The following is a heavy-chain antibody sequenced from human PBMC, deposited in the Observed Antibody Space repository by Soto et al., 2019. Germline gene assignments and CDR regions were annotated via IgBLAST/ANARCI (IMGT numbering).Heavy chain of an antibody. Sequence: PSETLSLTCTVSGGSISSSAYYWSWIRQPPGRGLEWIGYIYYSGSTYYNPSLKSRVTMSVDTSKNQFSLKLSSVTAADTAVYYCARDLKQWLVQVGWFDPWGQGTLVTVSS. D-gene: IGHD6-19*01. V-gene: IGHV4-39*07. CDR1: GGSISSSAYY. J-gene: IGHJ5*02. CDR3: ARDLKQWLVQVGWFDP. CDR2: IYYSGST.